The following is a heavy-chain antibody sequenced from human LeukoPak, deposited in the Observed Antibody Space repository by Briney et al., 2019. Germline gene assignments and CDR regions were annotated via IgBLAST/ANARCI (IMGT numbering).Heavy chain of an antibody. J-gene: IGHJ3*02. D-gene: IGHD3-16*01. Sequence: SETLSLTCTVSGGSISGYYWSWIRQPPGKGLEWIGYIYSSGTTNYNPSLKSQITISLDTSKNQFSLKLSSVTAADTAVYYCARYANYHDCDAYYDALDIWGQGTLVTVSS. CDR2: IYSSGTT. V-gene: IGHV4-59*01. CDR3: ARYANYHDCDAYYDALDI. CDR1: GGSISGYY.